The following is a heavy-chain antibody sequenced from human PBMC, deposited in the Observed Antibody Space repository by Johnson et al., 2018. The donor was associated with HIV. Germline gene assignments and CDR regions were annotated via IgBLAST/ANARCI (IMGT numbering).Heavy chain of an antibody. CDR2: ISSSGSTI. CDR1: GFTFSDYY. Sequence: QVQLVESGGGLVQPGGSLRLSCAASGFTFSDYYMSWIRQAPGKGLEWVSYISSSGSTIYYADSVKGRFTISRDNSKNTLYLQMNSLRPEDTALYYCARGFLTGTPSDAFDIWGQGTMVTVSS. CDR3: ARGFLTGTPSDAFDI. V-gene: IGHV3-11*04. J-gene: IGHJ3*02. D-gene: IGHD1-1*01.